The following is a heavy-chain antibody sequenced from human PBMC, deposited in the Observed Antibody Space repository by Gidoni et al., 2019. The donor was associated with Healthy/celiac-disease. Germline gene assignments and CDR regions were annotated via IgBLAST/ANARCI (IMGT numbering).Heavy chain of an antibody. D-gene: IGHD2-15*01. CDR1: GFPFSDYS. CDR2: IISSGSTI. V-gene: IGHV3-11*01. J-gene: IGHJ4*02. Sequence: QVQLVESGGGLVKPGGSLRLSCAASGFPFSDYSMRWIRQAPGKGLEWVSYIISSGSTIYYADAVKGRFTISRDNAKNSLYLQMNSLRTEDTAVYYCATARPNRYCSGGSCYAGHWGQGTLVTVSS. CDR3: ATARPNRYCSGGSCYAGH.